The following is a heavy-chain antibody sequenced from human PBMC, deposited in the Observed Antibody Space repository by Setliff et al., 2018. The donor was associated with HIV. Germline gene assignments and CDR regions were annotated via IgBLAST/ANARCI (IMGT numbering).Heavy chain of an antibody. J-gene: IGHJ4*02. CDR3: AKEGGYYGDYVVDY. CDR2: MNPNSGDT. D-gene: IGHD4-17*01. CDR1: GYTLTSYE. V-gene: IGHV1-8*02. Sequence: ASVKVSCKASGYTLTSYEINWVRQATGQGLEWMGWMNPNSGDTGYAQKFQGRVTMTRDTSTSTVYMELSSLRSEDTAVYYCAKEGGYYGDYVVDYWGQGTLVTVSS.